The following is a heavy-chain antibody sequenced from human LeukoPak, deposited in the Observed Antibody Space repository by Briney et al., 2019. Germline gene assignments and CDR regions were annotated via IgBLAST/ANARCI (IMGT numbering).Heavy chain of an antibody. Sequence: PGGSLRLTCACTVWTFSSYAMSWVRQAPGKGLEWVSAISGSGGSTYYADSVRGRFTISRDNSKNTLYLQMNSLRAEDTAVYYCSYYHFWSGYYGGGDWGQGTLVTVSS. D-gene: IGHD3-3*01. CDR1: VWTFSSYA. J-gene: IGHJ4*02. CDR3: SYYHFWSGYYGGGD. V-gene: IGHV3-23*01. CDR2: ISGSGGST.